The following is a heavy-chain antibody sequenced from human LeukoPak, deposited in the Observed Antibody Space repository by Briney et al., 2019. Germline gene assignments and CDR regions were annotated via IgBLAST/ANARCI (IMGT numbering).Heavy chain of an antibody. CDR3: AGEENYYGSGSYRY. Sequence: GGSLRLSCAASGFTFSSYSMNWVRQAPGKGLEWVSSISSSSSYIYYADSVKGRFTISRDNAKNSLYLQMNSLRAEATAVYYCAGEENYYGSGSYRYWGQGTLVTVSS. CDR2: ISSSSSYI. CDR1: GFTFSSYS. J-gene: IGHJ4*02. D-gene: IGHD3-10*01. V-gene: IGHV3-21*01.